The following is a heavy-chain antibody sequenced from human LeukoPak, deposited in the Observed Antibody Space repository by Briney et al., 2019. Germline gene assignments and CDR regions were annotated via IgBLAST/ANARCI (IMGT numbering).Heavy chain of an antibody. CDR3: ARLLRGFTDY. D-gene: IGHD2/OR15-2a*01. J-gene: IGHJ4*02. CDR2: IYYSGST. Sequence: SETLSLTCTVSGGSISSYYWSWIRQPPGKGLEWIGSIYYSGSTYYNPSLKSRVTISVDTSKNQLSLKLSSVTAADTAVYYCARLLRGFTDYWGQGTLVSVSS. CDR1: GGSISSYY. V-gene: IGHV4-59*05.